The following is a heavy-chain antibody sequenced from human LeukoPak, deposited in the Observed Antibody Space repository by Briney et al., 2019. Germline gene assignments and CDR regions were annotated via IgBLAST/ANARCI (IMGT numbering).Heavy chain of an antibody. CDR1: GFTFSSYS. Sequence: GGSLRLSCAASGFTFSSYSMNWVSQAPGKGLEWVSYISSSSSPTYYADSVKGRFTISRDNAKNSLYLQMNSLRDEDTAVYYCARDYYDSSGHYYVDSWGQGTLVTVSS. D-gene: IGHD3-22*01. CDR2: ISSSSSPT. V-gene: IGHV3-48*02. CDR3: ARDYYDSSGHYYVDS. J-gene: IGHJ4*02.